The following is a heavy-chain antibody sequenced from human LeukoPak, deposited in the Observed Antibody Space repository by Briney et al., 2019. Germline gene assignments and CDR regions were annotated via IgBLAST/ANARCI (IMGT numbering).Heavy chain of an antibody. Sequence: ASVKVSCKASGGTFTSYAISGVRQAPGQGLEGRGWISAYSGNTNYAQKLQGRVTMTTDTSTSTAYMELRSLRSDDTAVYYCARGLTGYLDYWGQGTLVTVSS. D-gene: IGHD3-9*01. J-gene: IGHJ4*02. CDR3: ARGLTGYLDY. CDR1: GGTFTSYA. CDR2: ISAYSGNT. V-gene: IGHV1-18*01.